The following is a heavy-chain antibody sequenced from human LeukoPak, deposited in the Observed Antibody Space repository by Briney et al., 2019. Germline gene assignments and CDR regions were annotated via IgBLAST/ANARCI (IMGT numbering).Heavy chain of an antibody. V-gene: IGHV3-20*04. D-gene: IGHD6-13*01. CDR1: GFTFDDYG. Sequence: GGSLRLSCAASGFTFDDYGMSWVRQAPGKGLEYVSGINWNGCSTGYADSVKGRFTISRDNAKNSLYLQMNSLRAEDTALYYCARGTLKAAATDFDYWGQGTLVTVSS. CDR3: ARGTLKAAATDFDY. J-gene: IGHJ4*02. CDR2: INWNGCST.